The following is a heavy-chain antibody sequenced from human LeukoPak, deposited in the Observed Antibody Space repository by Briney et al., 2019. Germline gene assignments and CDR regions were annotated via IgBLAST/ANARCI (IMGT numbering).Heavy chain of an antibody. CDR1: GFTFSDYY. V-gene: IGHV3-11*04. Sequence: GGSLRLSCAASGFTFSDYYMSWIRQAPGKGLEWVSYISSSGSTIYYADSVKGRFTISRDNAKNSLYLQMNSLRAEDTAVYYCARSRRFPWSGSGYFDYWGQGTLVTVSS. J-gene: IGHJ4*02. CDR3: ARSRRFPWSGSGYFDY. CDR2: ISSSGSTI. D-gene: IGHD3-3*01.